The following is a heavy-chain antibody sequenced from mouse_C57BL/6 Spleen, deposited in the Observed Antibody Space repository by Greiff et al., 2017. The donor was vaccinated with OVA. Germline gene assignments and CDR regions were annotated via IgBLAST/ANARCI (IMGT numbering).Heavy chain of an antibody. CDR3: ASANWNYAMDY. J-gene: IGHJ4*01. D-gene: IGHD4-1*01. Sequence: EVKVVESGGGLVKPGGSLKLSCAASGFTFSSYTMSWVRQTPEKRLEWVATISGGGGNTYYPDSVKGRFTISRDNAKNTLYLQMSSLRSEDTALYYCASANWNYAMDYWGQGTSVTVSS. CDR1: GFTFSSYT. CDR2: ISGGGGNT. V-gene: IGHV5-9*01.